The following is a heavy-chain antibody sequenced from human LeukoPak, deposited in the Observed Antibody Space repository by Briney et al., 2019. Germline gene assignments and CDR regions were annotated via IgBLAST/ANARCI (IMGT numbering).Heavy chain of an antibody. V-gene: IGHV1-18*01. CDR3: ARVVAAAGPPYYFDY. CDR1: GYTFTSYG. D-gene: IGHD6-13*01. J-gene: IGHJ4*02. CDR2: ISAYNGNT. Sequence: ASVKVSCKASGYTFTSYGISWVRQAPGQGLEWMGWISAYNGNTNNAQKLQGRVTMTTDTSTSTAYMELRSLRSDDTAVYHCARVVAAAGPPYYFDYWGQGTLVTVSS.